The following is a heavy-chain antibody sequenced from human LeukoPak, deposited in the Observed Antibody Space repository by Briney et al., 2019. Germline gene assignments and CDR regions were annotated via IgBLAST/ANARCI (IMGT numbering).Heavy chain of an antibody. CDR2: INPNSGGT. CDR3: ARGGGSYRTGFDY. D-gene: IGHD1-26*01. V-gene: IGHV1-2*02. Sequence: ASVKASCKASGYTFTGYYMHWVRQAPGQGLEWMGWINPNSGGTNYAQKFQGRVTMTRDTSISTAYMELSRLRSDDTAVYYCARGGGSYRTGFDYWGQGTLVTVSS. CDR1: GYTFTGYY. J-gene: IGHJ4*02.